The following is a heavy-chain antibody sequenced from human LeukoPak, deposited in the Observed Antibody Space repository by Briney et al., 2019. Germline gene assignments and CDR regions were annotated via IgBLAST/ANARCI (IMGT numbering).Heavy chain of an antibody. J-gene: IGHJ1*01. CDR2: ISGSGGST. Sequence: QTGGSLRLSCAASGFTFSSYAMSWVRQAPGKGLEWVSAISGSGGSTYYADSVKGRFTISRDNSKNTLYLQVNSLRAEDTAVYYCAKSPSSGYYFGYFQHWGQGTLVTVSS. D-gene: IGHD3-22*01. CDR1: GFTFSSYA. V-gene: IGHV3-23*01. CDR3: AKSPSSGYYFGYFQH.